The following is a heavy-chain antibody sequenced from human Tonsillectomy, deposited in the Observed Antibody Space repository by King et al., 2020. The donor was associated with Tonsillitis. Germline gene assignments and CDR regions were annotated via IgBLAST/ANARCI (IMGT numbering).Heavy chain of an antibody. CDR3: APPLRDGYPYDALDI. CDR2: IYTSGST. V-gene: IGHV4-61*02. D-gene: IGHD5-24*01. Sequence: QLQESGPGLVKPSQTLSLTCTVSGGSISSGSYYWSWIRQPAGKGLEWIGRIYTSGSTNYNPSLKSRVTMSVDTSKNQFSLKLSSVTAADTAVYYCAPPLRDGYPYDALDIWGQGTMVTVSS. CDR1: GGSISSGSYY. J-gene: IGHJ3*02.